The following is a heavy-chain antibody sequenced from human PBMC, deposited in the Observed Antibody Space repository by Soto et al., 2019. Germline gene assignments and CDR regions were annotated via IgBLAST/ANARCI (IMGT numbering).Heavy chain of an antibody. D-gene: IGHD5-18*01. CDR1: GFTFSSYA. CDR2: ISYDGSNK. J-gene: IGHJ6*02. Sequence: GESLKISCAASGFTFSSYAMHWVRQAPGKGLEWVAVISYDGSNKYYADSVKGRFTISRDNSKNTLYLQMNSLRAEDTAVYYCARNVDTAMVTKGMDVWGQGTTVTVSS. CDR3: ARNVDTAMVTKGMDV. V-gene: IGHV3-30-3*01.